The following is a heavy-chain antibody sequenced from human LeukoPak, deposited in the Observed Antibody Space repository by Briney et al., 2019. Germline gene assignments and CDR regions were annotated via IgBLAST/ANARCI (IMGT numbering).Heavy chain of an antibody. V-gene: IGHV3-48*02. CDR3: ARGDGFHHFDY. CDR1: GFTVSSNY. Sequence: PGGSLRLSCAASGFTVSSNYMNWVRQAPGKGLEWVSFISSSSNNFYYADSVRGRFTISRDNAQNSLYLHMSSLRDEDTAVYYCARGDGFHHFDYWGQGALVTVSS. J-gene: IGHJ4*02. CDR2: ISSSSNNF. D-gene: IGHD5-24*01.